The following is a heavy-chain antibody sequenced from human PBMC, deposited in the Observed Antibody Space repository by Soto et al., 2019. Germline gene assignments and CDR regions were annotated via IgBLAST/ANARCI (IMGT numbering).Heavy chain of an antibody. CDR1: GGSISSYY. J-gene: IGHJ1*01. Sequence: SETLSLTCTVSGGSISSYYWSWIRQPPGKGLEWIGYIYYSGSTNYNPSLKSQVTISVDTSKNQFSLKLSSVTAADTAVYYCASSSGWLVFQHWGQGTLVTGSS. V-gene: IGHV4-59*01. CDR3: ASSSGWLVFQH. D-gene: IGHD6-19*01. CDR2: IYYSGST.